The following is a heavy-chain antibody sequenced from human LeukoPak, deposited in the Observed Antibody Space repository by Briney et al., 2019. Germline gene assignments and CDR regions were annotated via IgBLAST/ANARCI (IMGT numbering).Heavy chain of an antibody. CDR2: ITRGGGT. J-gene: IGHJ6*03. CDR3: AKNFWSDKYYYYYMDV. D-gene: IGHD3-3*01. CDR1: GFTFSSYA. Sequence: PGGSLRLSCAASGFTFSSYAMSWVRQAPGKGLDWVSAITRGGGTYYADSVKGRFTISRDNSKNTLYLQMNNLRAEDTAVYYCAKNFWSDKYYYYYMDVWGKGTTVTVSS. V-gene: IGHV3-23*01.